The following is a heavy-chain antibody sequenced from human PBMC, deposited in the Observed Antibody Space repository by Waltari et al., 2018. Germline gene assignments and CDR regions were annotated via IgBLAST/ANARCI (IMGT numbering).Heavy chain of an antibody. V-gene: IGHV4-4*02. J-gene: IGHJ4*02. CDR2: IHGTGKT. CDR3: ARDRGRGLYLDS. Sequence: QLQLQQSGPGLVKPSESLFLSCAVSGDSVSNNYWWSWGRQPPGKGLEWIGQIHGTGKTNYNPSLESRVTVSMDTSNNQFSLRVTSPTAADTAVYFCARDRGRGLYLDSWGQGTLVTVS. D-gene: IGHD1-26*01. CDR1: GDSVSNNYW.